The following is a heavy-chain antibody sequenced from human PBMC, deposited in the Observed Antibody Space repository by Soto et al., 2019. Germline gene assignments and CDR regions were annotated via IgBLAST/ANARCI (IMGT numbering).Heavy chain of an antibody. J-gene: IGHJ6*02. CDR1: GGTFSSYA. Sequence: QVQLVQSGAEVKKPGSSVKVSCKASGGTFSSYALSWVRQAPGQGLEWMGGIIPIFATATYAQKFQGRVTITADVSTRTAYMELSSLRSEDTAVYYCARGHNRLSMDVGGQLTTVTVSS. CDR2: IIPIFATA. V-gene: IGHV1-69*01. D-gene: IGHD3-16*02. CDR3: ARGHNRLSMDV.